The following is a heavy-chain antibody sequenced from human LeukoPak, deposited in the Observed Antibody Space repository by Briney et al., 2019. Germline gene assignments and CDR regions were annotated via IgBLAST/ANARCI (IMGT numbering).Heavy chain of an antibody. CDR1: GFTFSTYW. Sequence: TGGSLRLSCAASGFTFSTYWMSWVRQAPGKGLEWVANIKQDGSEKYYVDSVKGRFTISRDNAENSLYLQMNSLRAEDTAVYYCVRDRYCSSTSCYTGNFDSWGQGTLVTVSS. J-gene: IGHJ4*02. D-gene: IGHD2-2*01. CDR2: IKQDGSEK. V-gene: IGHV3-7*01. CDR3: VRDRYCSSTSCYTGNFDS.